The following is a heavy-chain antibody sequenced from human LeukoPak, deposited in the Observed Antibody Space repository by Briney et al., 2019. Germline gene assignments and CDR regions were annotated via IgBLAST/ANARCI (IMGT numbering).Heavy chain of an antibody. D-gene: IGHD3-10*01. J-gene: IGHJ4*02. CDR3: ARRGGSGRSFDY. Sequence: TSETLSLTCTVSGASVSSGGYYWSWLRQPPGKGLEWIGYIYYSGSTNYNPSLKSRVTITVDTSKNQLSLKVSSVTAADTAVYYCARRGGSGRSFDYWGQGTLVTVSS. CDR2: IYYSGST. V-gene: IGHV4-61*08. CDR1: GASVSSGGYY.